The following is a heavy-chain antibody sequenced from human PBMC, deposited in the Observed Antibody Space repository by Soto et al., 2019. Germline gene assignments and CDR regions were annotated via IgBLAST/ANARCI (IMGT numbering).Heavy chain of an antibody. D-gene: IGHD3-22*01. V-gene: IGHV3-23*01. CDR1: GFTFSSYA. Sequence: GGSLRLSCAASGFTFSSYAMSWVRQAPGKGLEWVSAISCSGGSTYYADSVKGRFTISRDNSKNTLYLQMNSLRAEDTAVYYCAKTVAPLIVVVIIGVDYWGQGTLVTVSS. CDR3: AKTVAPLIVVVIIGVDY. CDR2: ISCSGGST. J-gene: IGHJ4*02.